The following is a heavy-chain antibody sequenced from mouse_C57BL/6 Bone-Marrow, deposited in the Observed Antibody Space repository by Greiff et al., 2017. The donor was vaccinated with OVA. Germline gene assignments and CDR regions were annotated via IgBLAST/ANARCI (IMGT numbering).Heavy chain of an antibody. CDR1: GFTFSSYG. CDR3: ARNYYGFAY. CDR2: ISSGGSYT. V-gene: IGHV5-6*01. J-gene: IGHJ3*01. Sequence: DVQLQESGGDLVKPGGSLKLSCAASGFTFSSYGMSWVRQTPDKRLEWVATISSGGSYTYYPDSVKGRFTISRDNAKNTLYLQMSSLKSEDTAMYYCARNYYGFAYWGQGTLVTFSA. D-gene: IGHD1-1*01.